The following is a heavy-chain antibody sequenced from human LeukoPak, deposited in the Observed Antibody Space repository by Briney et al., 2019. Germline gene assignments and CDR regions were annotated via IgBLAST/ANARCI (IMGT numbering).Heavy chain of an antibody. CDR2: ITSINYI. J-gene: IGHJ4*02. Sequence: GGSLRLSRAASVFTSCRYNMKWVRHAPRKGMEWVSSITSINYIYYADSVKGRFTLSRDNSKNSLYLQMNSLRAEDTAVYYCASPFYSNYDPFDYWGQGTLVTVSS. D-gene: IGHD4-11*01. CDR3: ASPFYSNYDPFDY. CDR1: VFTSCRYN. V-gene: IGHV3-21*01.